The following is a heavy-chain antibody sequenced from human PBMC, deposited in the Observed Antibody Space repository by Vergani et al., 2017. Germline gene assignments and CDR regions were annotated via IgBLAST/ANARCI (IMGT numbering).Heavy chain of an antibody. J-gene: IGHJ6*02. CDR3: ARDHIAVAVRYYYGMDV. CDR1: GFTFSSYW. CDR2: INSDGSST. Sequence: EVQLVESGGGLVQPGGSLRLSCAASGFTFSSYWMHWVRQAPGKGLVWVSRINSDGSSTSYADSVKGRFTISRDNAKNTLYLQMNSLRAEDTAVYYCARDHIAVAVRYYYGMDVWGQGTTVTVSS. V-gene: IGHV3-74*01. D-gene: IGHD6-19*01.